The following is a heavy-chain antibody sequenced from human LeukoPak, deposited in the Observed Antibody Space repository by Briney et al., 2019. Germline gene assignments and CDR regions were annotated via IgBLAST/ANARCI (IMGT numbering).Heavy chain of an antibody. Sequence: GGSLRLSCAASGFTFSSYAMSWVRQAPGKGLEWVSAISGSGGSTYYADSVKGRFTISRDNSKNTLYLQMNSLRAEDTAVYYCAIHGKVPITFGGVIATSGDYWGQGTLVTVSS. CDR2: ISGSGGST. V-gene: IGHV3-23*01. J-gene: IGHJ4*02. CDR3: AIHGKVPITFGGVIATSGDY. CDR1: GFTFSSYA. D-gene: IGHD3-16*02.